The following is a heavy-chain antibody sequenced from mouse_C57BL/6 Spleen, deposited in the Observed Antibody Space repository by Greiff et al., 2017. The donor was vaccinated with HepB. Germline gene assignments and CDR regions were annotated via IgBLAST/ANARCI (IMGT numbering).Heavy chain of an antibody. CDR2: IDPSDSYT. CDR1: GYTFTSYW. D-gene: IGHD1-1*01. Sequence: QVQLQQPGAELVMPGASVKLSCMASGYTFTSYWMHWVKQRPGQGLEWIGEIDPSDSYTNYNQKFKGKSTLTVDKSSSTAYMQLSSLTSEDSAVYYCARDDYGSSYGFAYWGQGTLVTVSA. CDR3: ARDDYGSSYGFAY. J-gene: IGHJ3*01. V-gene: IGHV1-69*01.